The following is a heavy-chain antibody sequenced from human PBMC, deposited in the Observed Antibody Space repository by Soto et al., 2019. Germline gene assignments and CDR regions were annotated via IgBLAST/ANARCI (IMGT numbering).Heavy chain of an antibody. CDR2: IWYDGSTE. Sequence: QLHLVESGGNVVQPGRSLRLSCAASGFTFSTYGMHWVRQAPGKGLEWVALIWYDGSTEYYADSVKGRFTISRDNLKNTIYLQMNSLRGDDTGVYYCARGGAIGAALSFGMDVWGQGTTVSVSS. CDR1: GFTFSTYG. CDR3: ARGGAIGAALSFGMDV. V-gene: IGHV3-33*01. J-gene: IGHJ6*02. D-gene: IGHD3-16*01.